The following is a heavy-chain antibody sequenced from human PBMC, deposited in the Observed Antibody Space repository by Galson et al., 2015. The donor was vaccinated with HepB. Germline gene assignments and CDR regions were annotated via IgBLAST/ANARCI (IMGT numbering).Heavy chain of an antibody. CDR1: GFTFSTYA. CDR2: ISYDGSNK. CDR3: AREYDNYYDSSGYYLTDAFDI. D-gene: IGHD3-22*01. J-gene: IGHJ3*02. V-gene: IGHV3-30*04. Sequence: SLRLSCAASGFTFSTYAMHWVRQAPGKGLEWVAVISYDGSNKYYADSVKGRFTISRDNSKNTLYLQVNSLRTEDTAVYYCAREYDNYYDSSGYYLTDAFDIWGQGTMVTVSS.